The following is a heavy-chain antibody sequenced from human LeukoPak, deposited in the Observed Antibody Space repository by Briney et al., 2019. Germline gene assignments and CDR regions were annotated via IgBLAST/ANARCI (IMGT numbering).Heavy chain of an antibody. CDR2: IYPADSDI. CDR3: ARQEYCSGGSCYTWFDP. CDR1: GYSINNYW. D-gene: IGHD2-15*01. J-gene: IGHJ5*02. V-gene: IGHV5-51*01. Sequence: GESLKISCKGSGYSINNYWIAWVRQMPGKGLKWMGIIYPADSDIRYSPSFQGQVTISADKSISTAYLQWNSLKASDTAVYYCARQEYCSGGSCYTWFDPWGQGTLVTVSS.